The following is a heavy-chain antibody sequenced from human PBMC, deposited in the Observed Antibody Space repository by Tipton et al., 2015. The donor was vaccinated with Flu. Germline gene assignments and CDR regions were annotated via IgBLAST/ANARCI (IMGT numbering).Heavy chain of an antibody. CDR1: GGSISSYY. D-gene: IGHD3-22*01. V-gene: IGHV4-4*07. CDR3: ARGPATVVVITKGAFDI. CDR2: IYTSGTT. Sequence: TLSLTCTVSGGSISSYYWSWIRQPAGKGLEWIGRIYTSGTTNYNPSLKSRVTMSVDTSKNQFSLKLSSVTAADTAVYYCARGPATVVVITKGAFDIWGQGTMVTVSS. J-gene: IGHJ3*02.